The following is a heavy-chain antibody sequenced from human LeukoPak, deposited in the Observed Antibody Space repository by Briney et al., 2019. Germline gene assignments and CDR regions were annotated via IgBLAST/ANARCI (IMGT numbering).Heavy chain of an antibody. CDR1: GFTFSSYW. Sequence: PGGSLRLSCAASGFTFSSYWMHWVRQVPEKGLVWVSRINSDGSSTSYADSVKGRFTISRDNAKNTLYLQMNSLRAEDTAVYSCARDLNHGMDVWGQGTTVTVSS. CDR2: INSDGSST. V-gene: IGHV3-74*01. CDR3: ARDLNHGMDV. J-gene: IGHJ6*02.